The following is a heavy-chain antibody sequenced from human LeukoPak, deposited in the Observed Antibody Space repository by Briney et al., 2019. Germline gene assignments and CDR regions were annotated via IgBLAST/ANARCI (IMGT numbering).Heavy chain of an antibody. CDR1: GYTFTSYG. Sequence: ASVKVSCKASGYTFTSYGISWVRQAPGQGLEWMGWISAYNGYTNYPQKLQGRVTMTTDTSTSTAYMELRSLRSDDTAVYYCARVINDFRSGYYVYLCQRNLVTVSS. CDR3: ARVINDFRSGYYVY. V-gene: IGHV1-18*01. J-gene: IGHJ4*02. CDR2: ISAYNGYT. D-gene: IGHD3-3*01.